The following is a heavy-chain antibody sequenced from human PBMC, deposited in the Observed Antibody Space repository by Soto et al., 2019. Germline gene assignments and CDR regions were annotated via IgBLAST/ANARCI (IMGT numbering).Heavy chain of an antibody. V-gene: IGHV3-11*01. J-gene: IGHJ4*02. CDR1: GFTFSDYY. CDR3: ARSGRPPDEPNFDY. Sequence: GGSLRLSCAASGFTFSDYYMSWIRQARGKGLEWVSYISSSGSTIYYADSVKGRFTISRDNAKNSLYLQMNSLRAEDTAVYYCARSGRPPDEPNFDYWGQGTLVTVSS. CDR2: ISSSGSTI.